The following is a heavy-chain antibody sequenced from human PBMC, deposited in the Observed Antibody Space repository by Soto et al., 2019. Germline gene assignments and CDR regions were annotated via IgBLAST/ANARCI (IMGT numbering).Heavy chain of an antibody. J-gene: IGHJ4*02. Sequence: PGGSLRLSCADSVFIFSDYYMSWIRQAPGKGLEWVSYISSSSSYTNYADSVKGRFTISRDNAKNSLYLQMNSLRAEDTAVYYCARSPPAAALGDWGPGTLVTLSS. CDR1: VFIFSDYY. CDR3: ARSPPAAALGD. V-gene: IGHV3-11*03. D-gene: IGHD6-13*01. CDR2: ISSSSSYT.